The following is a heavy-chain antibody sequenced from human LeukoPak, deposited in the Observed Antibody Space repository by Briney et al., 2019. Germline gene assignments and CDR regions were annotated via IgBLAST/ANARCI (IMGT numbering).Heavy chain of an antibody. CDR3: ARDPAARLTLDY. D-gene: IGHD2-21*01. Sequence: ASVKVSCKASGYTFTSYYMHWVRQAPGQGLEWMGIINPSGGSTSYAQKFQGRVTMTRDMSTSTVYMELSSLRSEDTAVYYCARDPAARLTLDYWGQGTLVTVSS. CDR2: INPSGGST. CDR1: GYTFTSYY. J-gene: IGHJ4*02. V-gene: IGHV1-46*01.